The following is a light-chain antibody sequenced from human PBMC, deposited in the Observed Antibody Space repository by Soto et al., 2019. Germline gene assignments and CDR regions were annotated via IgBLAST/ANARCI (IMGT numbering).Light chain of an antibody. CDR2: EVS. Sequence: QSVLTQPASVSGSPGQSITISCTGASSDVGGYNYVSWYQLHPGRVPKLMIYEVSVRPSGISNRFSGSKSLNTASLTISGLQAEDEAEYYCSSFTISRNTVIFGGGTKVTVL. CDR3: SSFTISRNTVI. J-gene: IGLJ2*01. CDR1: SSDVGGYNY. V-gene: IGLV2-14*01.